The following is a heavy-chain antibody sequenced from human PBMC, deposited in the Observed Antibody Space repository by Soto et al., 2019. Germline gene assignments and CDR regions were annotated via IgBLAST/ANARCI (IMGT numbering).Heavy chain of an antibody. CDR3: ARGLWFGELFHNNYYYYGMDV. Sequence: SETLSLTCTVSGGSISSYYWSWIRQPPGKGLEWIGYIYYSGSTNYNPSLKSRVTISVDTSKNQFSLRPSSVTAADTAVYYCARGLWFGELFHNNYYYYGMDVWGQGTTVTVSS. CDR1: GGSISSYY. J-gene: IGHJ6*02. D-gene: IGHD3-10*01. CDR2: IYYSGST. V-gene: IGHV4-59*01.